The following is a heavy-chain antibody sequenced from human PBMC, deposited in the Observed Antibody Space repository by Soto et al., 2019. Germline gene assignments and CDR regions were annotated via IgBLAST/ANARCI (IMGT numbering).Heavy chain of an antibody. J-gene: IGHJ6*02. Sequence: PGGSLRLSCAASGFTFSSYSMNWVRQAPGKGLEWVSSISSSSSYIYYADSVKGRFTISRDNAKNSLYLQMNSLRAEDTAVYYCARDNYYDSSGYYTGYGMDVRGQGTTVTVSS. CDR2: ISSSSSYI. CDR3: ARDNYYDSSGYYTGYGMDV. V-gene: IGHV3-21*01. CDR1: GFTFSSYS. D-gene: IGHD3-22*01.